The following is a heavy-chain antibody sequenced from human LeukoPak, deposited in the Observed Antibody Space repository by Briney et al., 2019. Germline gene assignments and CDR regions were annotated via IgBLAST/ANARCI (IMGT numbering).Heavy chain of an antibody. V-gene: IGHV3-23*01. CDR3: AKGPYCSGGSCYSPLGLFDY. CDR2: ISGSGGST. J-gene: IGHJ4*02. Sequence: GGSLRPSCAASGFTFSSYAMSWVRQAPGKGLEWVSAISGSGGSTYYADSVKGRFTISRDNSKNTLYLQMNSLRAEDTAVYYCAKGPYCSGGSCYSPLGLFDYWGQGTLVTVCS. CDR1: GFTFSSYA. D-gene: IGHD2-15*01.